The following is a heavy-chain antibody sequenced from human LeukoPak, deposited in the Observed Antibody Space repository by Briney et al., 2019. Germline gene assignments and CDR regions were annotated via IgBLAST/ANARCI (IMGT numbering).Heavy chain of an antibody. V-gene: IGHV1-69*05. Sequence: ASVKVSCKPSGGTFSSYAITWVRQAPGQGLEWMGGIIPISGTANYAQKFQGRVTITTDESTSTAYMELSSLRSEDTAVYYCARPRIVGTTIVAFDFWGQGTMVTVSS. CDR3: ARPRIVGTTIVAFDF. D-gene: IGHD1-26*01. CDR2: IIPISGTA. CDR1: GGTFSSYA. J-gene: IGHJ3*01.